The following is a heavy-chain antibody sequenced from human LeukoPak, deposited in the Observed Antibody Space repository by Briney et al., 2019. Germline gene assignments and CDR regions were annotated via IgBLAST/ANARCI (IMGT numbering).Heavy chain of an antibody. CDR2: IKQDGSEK. CDR3: ARDRYSSSWYPHYYYYYGMDV. D-gene: IGHD6-13*01. V-gene: IGHV3-7*01. J-gene: IGHJ6*02. CDR1: GFTFSSYW. Sequence: PAGSLRLSCAASGFTFSSYWMGWVRQAPGKGLERVANIKQDGSEKYYVDSVKGRFTISRDNAKNSLYLQMNSLRAEDTAVYYCARDRYSSSWYPHYYYYYGMDVWGQGTTVTVSS.